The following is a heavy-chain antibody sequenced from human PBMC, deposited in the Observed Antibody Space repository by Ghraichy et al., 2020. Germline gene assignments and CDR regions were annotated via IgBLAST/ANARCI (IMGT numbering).Heavy chain of an antibody. Sequence: GGSLRLSCAASGFTFDDYTLHWVRQAPGKVLEWVSLITWNGGSTYYGDSVKGRFTASRDNSKNSLFLQMNSLRTEDTALYYCAAEYYYDSSGSFHYWGQGTLVTVSS. V-gene: IGHV3-43*01. D-gene: IGHD3-22*01. CDR3: AAEYYYDSSGSFHY. CDR1: GFTFDDYT. J-gene: IGHJ4*02. CDR2: ITWNGGST.